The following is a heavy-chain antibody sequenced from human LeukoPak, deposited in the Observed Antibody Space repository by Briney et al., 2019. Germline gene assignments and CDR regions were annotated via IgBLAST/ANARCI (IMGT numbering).Heavy chain of an antibody. Sequence: GASVKVSCKASGYTFTSYYMHWVRQAPGQGLEWMGWISGYNGDTKYEKKVQGRVTMTTDKFTSTAYMELRSLRSDDTAVYYCARCYGSGRWALDIWGQGTMVTVSS. CDR3: ARCYGSGRWALDI. V-gene: IGHV1-18*04. D-gene: IGHD3-10*01. CDR1: GYTFTSYY. J-gene: IGHJ3*02. CDR2: ISGYNGDT.